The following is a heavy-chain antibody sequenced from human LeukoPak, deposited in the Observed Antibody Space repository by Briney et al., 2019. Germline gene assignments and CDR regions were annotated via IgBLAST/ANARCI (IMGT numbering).Heavy chain of an antibody. J-gene: IGHJ3*02. CDR3: AKDPRVIVVGDAFDI. Sequence: PGGSLRLSCVASGFTFTNYVMSWVRQAPGKGLEWVSAISDSGGSTYYADSVKGRFTISRDNSKNTLYLQMHSLRAEDTAVYYCAKDPRVIVVGDAFDIWGQGTMVIVSS. D-gene: IGHD3-22*01. V-gene: IGHV3-23*01. CDR1: GFTFTNYV. CDR2: ISDSGGST.